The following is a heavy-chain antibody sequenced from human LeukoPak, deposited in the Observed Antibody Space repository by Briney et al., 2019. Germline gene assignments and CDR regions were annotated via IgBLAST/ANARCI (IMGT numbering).Heavy chain of an antibody. V-gene: IGHV1-2*02. J-gene: IGHJ4*02. D-gene: IGHD6-13*01. CDR2: INPNSGGT. CDR1: GYTFTSYG. CDR3: ARVKVSSSWYDHGYFDY. Sequence: ASVKVSCKASGYTFTSYGISWVRQAPGQGLEWMGWINPNSGGTNYAQKFQGRVTMTRDTPISTAYMELSRLRSDDTAVYYCARVKVSSSWYDHGYFDYWGQGTLVTVSS.